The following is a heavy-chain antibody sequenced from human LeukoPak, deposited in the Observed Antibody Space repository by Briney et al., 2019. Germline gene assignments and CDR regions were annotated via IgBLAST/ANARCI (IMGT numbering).Heavy chain of an antibody. V-gene: IGHV4-4*07. CDR1: GGSITNYY. CDR2: IYSSGIT. J-gene: IGHJ6*02. CDR3: ARAYYYHGMDV. Sequence: SETLSLTCTVSGGSITNYYWSWFRQPAGKELEWIGRIYSSGITYYNPSLKSRVTVSVDTSNNQFSLKLSSVTAADTAVYYCARAYYYHGMDVWGQGTTVTVSS.